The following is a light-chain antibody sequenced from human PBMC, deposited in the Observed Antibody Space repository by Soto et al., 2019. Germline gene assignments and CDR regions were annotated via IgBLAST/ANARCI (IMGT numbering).Light chain of an antibody. V-gene: IGKV3-20*01. CDR2: GAS. CDR1: QSVSSTY. Sequence: EIVLTQSPGTLSVSPGERATLSCRDSQSVSSTYLAWYQQNPGQAPRLLIYGASSRATGIPDRFSGSGSGTVFSLTISRLEPEDFAVYYCQQYGSSPYTFGQGTKLQIK. CDR3: QQYGSSPYT. J-gene: IGKJ2*01.